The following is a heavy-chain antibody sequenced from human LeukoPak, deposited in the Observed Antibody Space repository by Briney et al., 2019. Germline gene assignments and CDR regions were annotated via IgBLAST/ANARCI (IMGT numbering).Heavy chain of an antibody. CDR2: INHSGST. CDR3: ARKVVLRFLEWFNWFDP. CDR1: GDSISGDYY. V-gene: IGHV4-34*01. D-gene: IGHD3-3*01. Sequence: SETLSLTCTVSGDSISGDYYWSWIRQPPGKGLEWIGEINHSGSTNYNPSLKSRVTISVDTSKNQFSLKLSSVTAADTAVYYCARKVVLRFLEWFNWFDPWGQGTLVTVSS. J-gene: IGHJ5*02.